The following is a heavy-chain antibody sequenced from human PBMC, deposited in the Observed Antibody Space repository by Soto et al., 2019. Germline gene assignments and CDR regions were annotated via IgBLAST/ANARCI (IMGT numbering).Heavy chain of an antibody. D-gene: IGHD4-17*01. CDR2: IYYSGST. Sequence: QLQLQESGPGLVKPSETLSLTCTVSGGSISSSSYYWGWIRQPPGKGLEWIGSIYYSGSTYYNPPLKSRVTISVDTSKNQFSLKLSSVTAADTAVYYCARHVSQWVTTVAYAFDIWGQGTMVTVSS. CDR3: ARHVSQWVTTVAYAFDI. CDR1: GGSISSSSYY. J-gene: IGHJ3*02. V-gene: IGHV4-39*01.